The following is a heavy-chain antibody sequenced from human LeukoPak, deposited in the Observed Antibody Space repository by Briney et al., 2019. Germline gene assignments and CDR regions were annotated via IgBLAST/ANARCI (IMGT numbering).Heavy chain of an antibody. D-gene: IGHD2-21*02. CDR2: TYPGDSDT. V-gene: IGHV5-51*01. CDR1: GYSFTSYW. CDR3: ARHGPAYCGGDCYSGRFDP. J-gene: IGHJ5*02. Sequence: VKALKISCKGSGYSFTSYWIGWVRQMPGKGLEWMGITYPGDSDTRYSPSFQGQVTIPADKSIRTAYLQWSSLKASDTAMYYCARHGPAYCGGDCYSGRFDPWGQGTLVTVSS.